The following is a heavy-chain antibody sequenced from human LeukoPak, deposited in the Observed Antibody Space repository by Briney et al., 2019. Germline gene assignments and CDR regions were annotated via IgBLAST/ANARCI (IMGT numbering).Heavy chain of an antibody. J-gene: IGHJ6*02. CDR2: IIPIFGTA. V-gene: IGHV1-69*13. Sequence: SVKVSCKASGGTFSSYAISWVRQAPGQGLEWMGGIIPIFGTANYAQKFQGRVTITADESTSTAYMELSSLRSEDTAVYYCARHCSSTSCYAGDYYYYGMDVWGQGTTVTVSS. CDR3: ARHCSSTSCYAGDYYYYGMDV. D-gene: IGHD2-2*01. CDR1: GGTFSSYA.